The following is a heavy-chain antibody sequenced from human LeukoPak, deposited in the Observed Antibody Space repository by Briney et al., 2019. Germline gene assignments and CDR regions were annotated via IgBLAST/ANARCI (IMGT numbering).Heavy chain of an antibody. Sequence: GGSLRLSCAASGFTFSSYWMSWVRQAPGKGLEWVANIKQDGSEKYYVDSVKGRFTISRDNAKNSLYLQMNSLRAEDTAVYYCASHYYDSSGYYRTPRDYWGQGTLVTVSS. CDR3: ASHYYDSSGYYRTPRDY. CDR2: IKQDGSEK. D-gene: IGHD3-22*01. CDR1: GFTFSSYW. J-gene: IGHJ4*02. V-gene: IGHV3-7*01.